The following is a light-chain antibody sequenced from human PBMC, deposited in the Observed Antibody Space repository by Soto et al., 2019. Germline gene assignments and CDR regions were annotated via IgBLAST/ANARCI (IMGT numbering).Light chain of an antibody. CDR3: QQYGSSPLT. CDR1: QSVSSNY. V-gene: IGKV3-20*01. J-gene: IGKJ4*01. Sequence: EIVLTQSPGTLSLSPGETATLSCRASQSVSSNYLAWHQQKPGQAPRLLIYGASTRATGIPDRFSGSGSGTDFTLTISRLEPEDFAVYYCQQYGSSPLTFAGGTKVEI. CDR2: GAS.